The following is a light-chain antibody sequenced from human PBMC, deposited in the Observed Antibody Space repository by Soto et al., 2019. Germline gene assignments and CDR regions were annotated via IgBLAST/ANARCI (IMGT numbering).Light chain of an antibody. J-gene: IGKJ1*01. CDR3: QQYNNWPGT. CDR2: GAS. CDR1: QSVSSY. Sequence: EIVLTQSPVTVSLSPGERATLSCRASQSVSSYLAWYQQKPGQAPRLLIYGASTRATGIPARFSGSGSGTEFTLTISSLQSEDFAVYYCQQYNNWPGTFGQGTKVDIK. V-gene: IGKV3-15*01.